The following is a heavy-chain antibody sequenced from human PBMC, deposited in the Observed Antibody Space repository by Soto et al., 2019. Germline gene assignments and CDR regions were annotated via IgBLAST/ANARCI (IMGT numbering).Heavy chain of an antibody. J-gene: IGHJ4*02. V-gene: IGHV4-39*01. CDR1: GASISDIIYH. CDR2: IYYNGRT. D-gene: IGHD6-13*01. CDR3: ARHAAHIRATGPRYYFDY. Sequence: SETLSLTCNVSGASISDIIYHWGWIRQSPGKGLEWIGTIYYNGRTYFNPSLNSRVTLSVDTSKNQFSLRLTSVTAADAALYYCARHAAHIRATGPRYYFDYWGLGALVTVSS.